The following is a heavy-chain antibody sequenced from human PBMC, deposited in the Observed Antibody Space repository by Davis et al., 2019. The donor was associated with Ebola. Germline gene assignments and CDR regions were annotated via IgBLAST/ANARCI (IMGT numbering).Heavy chain of an antibody. J-gene: IGHJ6*03. CDR3: ARVNLWSRGWGMDV. D-gene: IGHD2-21*01. Sequence: GGSLRLSCAASGFTFSDYSMSWVRQAPGKGLEWLSYISSGGVITYYADSVKSRFSSSRDNAKTSLFLQMNSLRDEDTAVYYCARVNLWSRGWGMDVWGKGTTVTVSS. CDR1: GFTFSDYS. V-gene: IGHV3-48*02. CDR2: ISSGGVIT.